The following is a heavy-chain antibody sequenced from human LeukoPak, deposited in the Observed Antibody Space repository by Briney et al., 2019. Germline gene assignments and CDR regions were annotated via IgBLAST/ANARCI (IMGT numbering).Heavy chain of an antibody. V-gene: IGHV3-23*01. CDR3: VRESGDYGSADMPGYYYYMDV. D-gene: IGHD3-10*01. CDR1: GFTFSSYG. J-gene: IGHJ6*03. CDR2: ISGSGGST. Sequence: PGGSLRLSCAASGFTFSSYGMSWFRQAPGKGLEWVSAISGSGGSTYYADSVKGRFTISRDNAKNTVYLQMTTLRAEDTALYYCVRESGDYGSADMPGYYYYMDVWAKGTTVIVSS.